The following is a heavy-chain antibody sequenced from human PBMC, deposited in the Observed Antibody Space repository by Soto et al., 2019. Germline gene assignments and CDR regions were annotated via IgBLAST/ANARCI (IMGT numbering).Heavy chain of an antibody. Sequence: GESLKISCAASGFTFSSYAMSWVRQAPGKGLVWVSRINRDGSSTSYADSVKGRVTISRDTAKNTLYLQMNSLRAEDTAVYYCARERVTTGEYYFDSWGLGTLVTVSS. CDR1: GFTFSSYA. V-gene: IGHV3-74*01. D-gene: IGHD1-1*01. CDR2: INRDGSST. CDR3: ARERVTTGEYYFDS. J-gene: IGHJ4*02.